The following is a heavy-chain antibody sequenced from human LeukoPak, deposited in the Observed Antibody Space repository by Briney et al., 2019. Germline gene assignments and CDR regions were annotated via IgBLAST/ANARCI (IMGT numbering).Heavy chain of an antibody. CDR3: ARSRSCNGGSCYSDPYCYGMDV. J-gene: IGHJ6*04. CDR2: IIPIFGTA. D-gene: IGHD2-15*01. CDR1: GGTFSSYV. Sequence: SVKVSCKASGGTFSSYVISWVRQAPGQGLEWMGGIIPIFGTANYAQKFQGRVTIIADKSTSTAYMELSSLSSEDTAVYYCARSRSCNGGSCYSDPYCYGMDVWGKGTTVTVSS. V-gene: IGHV1-69*06.